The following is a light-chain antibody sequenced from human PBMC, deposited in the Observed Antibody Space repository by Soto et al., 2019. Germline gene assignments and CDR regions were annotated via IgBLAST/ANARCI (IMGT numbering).Light chain of an antibody. V-gene: IGKV1-39*01. CDR3: QQSYSTPWT. Sequence: DIPMTQSPSSLSASVGDRVTITCRASQSINSFLNWYQQKPGKAPKLLIYAASSLQGGVPSRFSGGGSGTDFTLTISSLQPEDFATYYCQQSYSTPWTFGQGTKVEIK. J-gene: IGKJ1*01. CDR1: QSINSF. CDR2: AAS.